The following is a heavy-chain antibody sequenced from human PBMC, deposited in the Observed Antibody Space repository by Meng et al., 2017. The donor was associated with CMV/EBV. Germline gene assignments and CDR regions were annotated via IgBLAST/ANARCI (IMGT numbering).Heavy chain of an antibody. CDR2: ISAYNGNT. CDR1: TFTNDG. D-gene: IGHD3-10*01. Sequence: TFTNDGSSWVRQAPGQGLEWMGWISAYNGNTNYAQKLQGRVTMTTDTSTSTAYMELRSLRSDDTAVYYCARVGYYYGSGSYYTDLDYWGQGTLVTVSS. V-gene: IGHV1-18*01. J-gene: IGHJ4*02. CDR3: ARVGYYYGSGSYYTDLDY.